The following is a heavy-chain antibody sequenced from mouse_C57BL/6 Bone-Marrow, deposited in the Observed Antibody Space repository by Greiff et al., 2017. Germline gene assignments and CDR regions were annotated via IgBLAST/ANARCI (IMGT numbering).Heavy chain of an antibody. D-gene: IGHD2-4*01. J-gene: IGHJ4*01. V-gene: IGHV1-54*01. Sequence: VHLVESGAELVRPGTSVKVSCKASGYAFTNYLIEWVKQRPGQGLEWIGVINPGSGGTNYNEKFKGKATLTADKSSSTAYMQLSSLTSEDSAVXFCARPYDYLCAMDAWGQGTSVTVSS. CDR1: GYAFTNYL. CDR3: ARPYDYLCAMDA. CDR2: INPGSGGT.